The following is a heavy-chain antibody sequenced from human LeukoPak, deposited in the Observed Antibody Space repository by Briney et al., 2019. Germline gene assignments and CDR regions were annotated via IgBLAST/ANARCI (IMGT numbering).Heavy chain of an antibody. V-gene: IGHV4-34*01. D-gene: IGHD3-10*01. J-gene: IGHJ3*02. Sequence: PSETLSLTCAVYGGSFSGYYWSWIRQPPGKGLEWIGEINHSGSTNYNPSLKSRVTISVDTSKNQFSLKLSSVTAADTAVYCCARHARFGELRAFDIWGQGTMVTVSS. CDR2: INHSGST. CDR3: ARHARFGELRAFDI. CDR1: GGSFSGYY.